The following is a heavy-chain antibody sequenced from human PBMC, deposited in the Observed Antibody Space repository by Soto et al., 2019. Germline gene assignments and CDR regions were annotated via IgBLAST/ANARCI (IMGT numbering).Heavy chain of an antibody. CDR3: AKQPRGYYYYGMDV. Sequence: QVQLVESGGGVVQPGRSLRLSCAASGFTFSSYGMHWVRQAPGKGLEWVAVISYDGSNKYYADSVKGRFTISRDNSKNTLYLQMNSLRAEDTAVYYCAKQPRGYYYYGMDVW. J-gene: IGHJ6*01. CDR2: ISYDGSNK. V-gene: IGHV3-30*18. CDR1: GFTFSSYG. D-gene: IGHD7-27*01.